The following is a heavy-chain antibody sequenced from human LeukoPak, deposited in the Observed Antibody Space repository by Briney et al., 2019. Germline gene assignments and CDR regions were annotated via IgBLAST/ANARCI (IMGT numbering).Heavy chain of an antibody. V-gene: IGHV3-30*18. Sequence: GGSLSLSCAASGFTFSSYGMHWVRQAPGKGLEWVAVISYDGSNKYYADSVKGRFTISRDNSKNTLYLHMNSLRAEDTAVYYCAKDTSRIVVVVAATDYCGQGTLVTVSS. CDR1: GFTFSSYG. CDR3: AKDTSRIVVVVAATDY. CDR2: ISYDGSNK. D-gene: IGHD2-15*01. J-gene: IGHJ4*02.